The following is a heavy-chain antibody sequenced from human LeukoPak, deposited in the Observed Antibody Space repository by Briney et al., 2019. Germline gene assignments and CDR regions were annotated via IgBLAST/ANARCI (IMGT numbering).Heavy chain of an antibody. Sequence: PGGSLRLSCAASGFTFSAFAMHWVRQAPGKGLGWVAAISYDARNKYYAVSVRGRFTISRDNSRNTLFLQLNSLKAEDTAVYFCARGTTDIVADIADAFDIWGQGSVVTVSS. V-gene: IGHV3-30*04. J-gene: IGHJ3*02. D-gene: IGHD5-12*01. CDR1: GFTFSAFA. CDR2: ISYDARNK. CDR3: ARGTTDIVADIADAFDI.